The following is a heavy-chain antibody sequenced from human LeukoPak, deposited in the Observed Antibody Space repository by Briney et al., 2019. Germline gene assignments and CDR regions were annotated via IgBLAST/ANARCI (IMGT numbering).Heavy chain of an antibody. J-gene: IGHJ2*01. CDR3: AREEIVYYYDSSGYRGSYWYFDL. V-gene: IGHV1-8*03. CDR1: GYIFTSYD. CDR2: MNPNSGNT. Sequence: ASVKVSCKASGYIFTSYDINWVRQATGQGLEWMGWMNPNSGNTGYAQKFQGRVTITRNTSISTAYMEPSSLRSDDTAVYYCAREEIVYYYDSSGYRGSYWYFDLWGRGTLVTVSS. D-gene: IGHD3-22*01.